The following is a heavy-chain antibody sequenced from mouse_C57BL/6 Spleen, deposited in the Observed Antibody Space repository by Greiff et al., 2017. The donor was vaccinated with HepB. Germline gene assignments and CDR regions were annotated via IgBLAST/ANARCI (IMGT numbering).Heavy chain of an antibody. CDR3: ARKVSNWYFDV. CDR2: IDPSDSYT. Sequence: VQLQQPGAELVMPGASVKLSCKASGYTFTSYWMHWVKQRPGQGLEWIGEIDPSDSYTNYNQKFKGKSTLTVDKSSSTAYMQLSSLTSEDSAVYYCARKVSNWYFDVWGTGTRSPSPQ. J-gene: IGHJ1*03. CDR1: GYTFTSYW. D-gene: IGHD6-2*01. V-gene: IGHV1-69*01.